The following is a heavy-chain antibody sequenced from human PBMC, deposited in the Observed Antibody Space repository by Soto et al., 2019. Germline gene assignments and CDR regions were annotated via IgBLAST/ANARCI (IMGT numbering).Heavy chain of an antibody. CDR1: GFTFTRYG. J-gene: IGHJ4*02. Sequence: QAHLVESGGGVVQPGRSLRLSCAASGFTFTRYGIHWVRQAPGTRLAWVAVISYDGGLQHYADSVKGRFTISRDNSKNMVLLQMNSLRAEDTAVYYCVSDRGYGHASVPYSWGQGTLVSVSS. CDR3: VSDRGYGHASVPYS. CDR2: ISYDGGLQ. V-gene: IGHV3-30*03. D-gene: IGHD5-18*01.